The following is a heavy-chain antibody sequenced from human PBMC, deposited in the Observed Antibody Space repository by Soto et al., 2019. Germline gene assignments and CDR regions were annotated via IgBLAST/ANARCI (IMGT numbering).Heavy chain of an antibody. D-gene: IGHD6-13*01. CDR3: AKNGRAAAMYNWFDP. J-gene: IGHJ5*02. CDR1: GFTFSTYA. V-gene: IGHV3-23*01. CDR2: ISGSGGTV. Sequence: EVQLLESGGGLVQPGGSLRLSCTGSGFTFSTYAMNWVRQAPGKGLECVSTISGSGGTVYYADSVEGRFTISRDNSKNTLYLQMSSLRADDTAIYYCAKNGRAAAMYNWFDPWGQGTLVTVSS.